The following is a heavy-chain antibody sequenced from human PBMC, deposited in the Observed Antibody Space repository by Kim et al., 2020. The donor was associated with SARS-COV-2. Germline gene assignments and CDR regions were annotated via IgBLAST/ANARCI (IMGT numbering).Heavy chain of an antibody. V-gene: IGHV3-48*03. J-gene: IGHJ5*02. Sequence: GGSLRLSCGASGFTLSSFEMNWVRQAPGKGLEWIAYISTSGGTIYYADSVKGRFTISRDNAKNSLYLQMNSLRAEDTAVYYCAKDQEDDYLWGSSPWGQGTLVTVSS. CDR2: ISTSGGTI. CDR1: GFTLSSFE. CDR3: AKDQEDDYLWGSSP. D-gene: IGHD3-16*01.